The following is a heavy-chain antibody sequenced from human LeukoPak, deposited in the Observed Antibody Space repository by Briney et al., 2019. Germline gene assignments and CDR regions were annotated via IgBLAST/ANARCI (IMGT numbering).Heavy chain of an antibody. CDR1: GGSISSYY. CDR2: IYYSGST. J-gene: IGHJ6*03. D-gene: IGHD2-2*01. V-gene: IGHV4-59*01. CDR3: ARGTGVVPAAMAIWSALSHSIPYYYYMDV. Sequence: SETLSLTCTVSGGSISSYYWSWIRQPPGKGLEWIGYIYYSGSTNYNPSLKSRVTISVDTSKNQFSLKLSSVTAADTAVYYCARGTGVVPAAMAIWSALSHSIPYYYYMDVWGKGTTVTISS.